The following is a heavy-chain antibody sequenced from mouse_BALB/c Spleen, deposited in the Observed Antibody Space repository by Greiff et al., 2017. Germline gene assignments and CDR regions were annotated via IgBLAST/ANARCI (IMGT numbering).Heavy chain of an antibody. CDR3: ARVWLYMYDRGPFAY. V-gene: IGHV5-4*02. J-gene: IGHJ3*01. Sequence: EVMLVESGGGLVKPGGSLKLSCAASGFTFSDYYMYWVRQTPEKSLEWVATISDGGSYTYYPDSVKGRFTIYRDNAKNNLYLQMSSLKSEDTAMYYCARVWLYMYDRGPFAYWGQGTLVTVSA. CDR1: GFTFSDYY. D-gene: IGHD2-14*01. CDR2: ISDGGSYT.